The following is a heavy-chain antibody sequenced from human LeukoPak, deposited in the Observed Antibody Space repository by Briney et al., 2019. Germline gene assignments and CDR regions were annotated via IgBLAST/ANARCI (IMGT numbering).Heavy chain of an antibody. J-gene: IGHJ4*02. V-gene: IGHV3-30-3*01. CDR1: GFTFGSYA. CDR2: ISYDGSNK. D-gene: IGHD5-24*01. Sequence: GGSLRLSCAASGFTFGSYAMHWVRQAPGKGLEWVAVISYDGSNKYYADSVKGRFTISRDNSKNTLYLQMNGLKTEDTAVYYCSGLRDGYQVSFDYWGQGTLVTVSS. CDR3: SGLRDGYQVSFDY.